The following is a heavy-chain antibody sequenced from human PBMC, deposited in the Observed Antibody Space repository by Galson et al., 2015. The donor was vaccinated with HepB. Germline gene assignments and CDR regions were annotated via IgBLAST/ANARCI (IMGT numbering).Heavy chain of an antibody. D-gene: IGHD2-2*01. CDR1: GFTFSSYW. CDR3: ARDFGGRIVVVPEIPYYYYMDV. CDR2: IKQDGSEE. Sequence: SLRLSCAASGFTFSSYWMSWVRQAPGKGLEWVANIKQDGSEEYYVDSVKGRFTISRDNAKNSLHLQMNSLRAEDTAVYYCARDFGGRIVVVPEIPYYYYMDVWGKGTTVTVSS. J-gene: IGHJ6*03. V-gene: IGHV3-7*03.